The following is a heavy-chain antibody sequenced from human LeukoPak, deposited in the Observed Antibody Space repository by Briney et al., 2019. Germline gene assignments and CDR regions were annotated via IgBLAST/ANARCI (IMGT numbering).Heavy chain of an antibody. V-gene: IGHV4-59*01. CDR3: ARESLSQYNYGYGSFDY. D-gene: IGHD5-18*01. Sequence: SETLSLTCTVSGGSFNGYYLSWIRQPPGKGLEWIGYIYSSGTTNYNPSLKSRVTISVDASKNQFSLKLSSVTAADTALYYCARESLSQYNYGYGSFDYWGQGTLVTVSS. CDR2: IYSSGTT. CDR1: GGSFNGYY. J-gene: IGHJ4*02.